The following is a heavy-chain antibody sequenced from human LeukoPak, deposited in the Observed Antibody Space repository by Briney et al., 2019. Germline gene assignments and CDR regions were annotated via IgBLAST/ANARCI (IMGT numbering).Heavy chain of an antibody. CDR1: GGSISSGDYY. J-gene: IGHJ4*02. CDR3: ARVLYDYVWGSSVIDY. Sequence: PSQTLSLTCTVSGGSISSGDYYWSWIRQPPGKGLEWIGYIYYSGRTYYNPSLKSRVTISGETSKNQFSLKLSSVTAADTAGYYCARVLYDYVWGSSVIDYWGQGTLVTVSS. D-gene: IGHD3-16*01. CDR2: IYYSGRT. V-gene: IGHV4-30-4*01.